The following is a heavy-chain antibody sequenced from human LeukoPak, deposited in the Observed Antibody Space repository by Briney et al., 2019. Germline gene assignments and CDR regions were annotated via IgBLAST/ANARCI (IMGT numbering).Heavy chain of an antibody. V-gene: IGHV1-2*06. Sequence: ASVKVSCKTSGYTFTDYYIHWVRQAPGQRLEWMGRINPRSGGINYAQKFQGRVTMTRDTAISTAYMDLSGLRSDDTAVYYCAREAGGSDTYYLDYWGQGVLVTGSS. J-gene: IGHJ4*02. CDR2: INPRSGGI. CDR1: GYTFTDYY. D-gene: IGHD1-26*01. CDR3: AREAGGSDTYYLDY.